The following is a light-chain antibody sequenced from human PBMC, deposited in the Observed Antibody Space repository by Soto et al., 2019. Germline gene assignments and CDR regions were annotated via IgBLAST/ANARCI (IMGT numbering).Light chain of an antibody. CDR3: QQRAHWPSIT. Sequence: EIVLTQSPATLSLSPGERVTLSCRASQSVSSHLAWYQQKAGQAPRLLIYAASNRATGVPARFSGSGSGTDFSLTISSLEPEDFVVYYCQQRAHWPSITFGQGTRLEI. V-gene: IGKV3-11*01. CDR2: AAS. CDR1: QSVSSH. J-gene: IGKJ5*01.